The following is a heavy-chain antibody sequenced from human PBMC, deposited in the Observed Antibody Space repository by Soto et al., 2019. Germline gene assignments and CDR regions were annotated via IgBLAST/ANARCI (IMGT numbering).Heavy chain of an antibody. J-gene: IGHJ4*02. CDR3: VHRGYMYGNWDHGYFDY. D-gene: IGHD5-18*01. CDR1: GFSLTTTGVG. CDR2: IYWDDDK. Sequence: QITLEESGPTRVKPTQTLALTCTFSGFSLTTTGVGVGWIRKPPGKALEWLAVIYWDDDKRYSPSLKSRLTITKDTSKNQVVLTMAYMDPVDTGTYFCVHRGYMYGNWDHGYFDYWGQGTLVTVSS. V-gene: IGHV2-5*02.